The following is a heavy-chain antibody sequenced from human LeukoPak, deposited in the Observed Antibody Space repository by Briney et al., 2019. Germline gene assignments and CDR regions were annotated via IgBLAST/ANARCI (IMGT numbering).Heavy chain of an antibody. CDR3: ARDDMAYSGYSYFDY. J-gene: IGHJ4*02. CDR1: GGSISSSIYY. V-gene: IGHV4-39*07. D-gene: IGHD5-12*01. Sequence: PSETLCLTCIVSGGSISSSIYYWAWVRQPPGKGLEWIGTVFYNGATQYSPSLRSRVTISIDTSTNQFSLKLSSVTAADTAVYYCARDDMAYSGYSYFDYWGQGTLVTVSS. CDR2: VFYNGAT.